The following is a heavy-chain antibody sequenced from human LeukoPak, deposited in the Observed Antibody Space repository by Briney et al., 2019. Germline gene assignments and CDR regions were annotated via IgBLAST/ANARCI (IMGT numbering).Heavy chain of an antibody. Sequence: PGRSLRLSCAASGFTFSSYGMHWVRQAPGKGLEWVAVIWYDGSNKYYADSVKGRFTIARDNSKNTLYLQMHSLRAEDTAVYYCARDYVAVAGLDYWGQGTLVTVSS. CDR3: ARDYVAVAGLDY. V-gene: IGHV3-33*01. CDR2: IWYDGSNK. J-gene: IGHJ4*02. D-gene: IGHD6-19*01. CDR1: GFTFSSYG.